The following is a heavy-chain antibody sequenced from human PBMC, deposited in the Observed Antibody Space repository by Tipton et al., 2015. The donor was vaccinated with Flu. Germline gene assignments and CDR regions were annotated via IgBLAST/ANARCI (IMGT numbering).Heavy chain of an antibody. V-gene: IGHV3-33*01. D-gene: IGHD4-17*01. Sequence: SLRLSCAASGFTFSSYGMHWVRQAPGKGLEWVAVIWYDGSNKYYADSVKGRFTISRDNSKNTLYLQMNSLRAEDTAVYYCARDDGDYNFDYWGQGTLVTVSS. CDR3: ARDDGDYNFDY. CDR2: IWYDGSNK. CDR1: GFTFSSYG. J-gene: IGHJ4*02.